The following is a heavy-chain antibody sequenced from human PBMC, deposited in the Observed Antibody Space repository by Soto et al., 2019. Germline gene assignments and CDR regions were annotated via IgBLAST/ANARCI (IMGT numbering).Heavy chain of an antibody. CDR2: IYPSGMP. D-gene: IGHD5-18*01. V-gene: IGHV4-30-2*01. J-gene: IGHJ4*02. CDR3: ARERGGYGLFDS. CDR1: GGSISNAAYS. Sequence: SETLSLTCTVSGGSISNAAYSWSWIRQPPGKGLEWIGYIYPSGMPFYNPSLRSRVTISIDRSNDQFTLNLKSVTAADTAVYYCARERGGYGLFDSWGQGTLVTVSS.